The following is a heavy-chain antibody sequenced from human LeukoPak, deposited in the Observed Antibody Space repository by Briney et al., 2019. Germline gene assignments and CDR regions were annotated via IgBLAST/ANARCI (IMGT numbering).Heavy chain of an antibody. J-gene: IGHJ4*02. V-gene: IGHV1-24*01. CDR2: FEPEHGET. D-gene: IGHD1-26*01. Sequence: ASVKVSCKVSGYTLTELSMHWVRQAPGKGLEWMGTFEPEHGETIYAQKFQGRVTMTEDTSTDTAYMELSSLRSEDTAVYYCATRSRGSYVYFDYWGQGTLVTVSS. CDR1: GYTLTELS. CDR3: ATRSRGSYVYFDY.